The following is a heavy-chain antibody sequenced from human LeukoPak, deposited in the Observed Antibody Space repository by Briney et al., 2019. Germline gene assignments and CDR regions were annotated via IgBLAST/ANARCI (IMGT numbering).Heavy chain of an antibody. CDR1: GGSISSSTYY. CDR3: GRGSLDYEVLDYYYYMDV. V-gene: IGHV4-39*01. J-gene: IGHJ6*03. CDR2: VYYRGNT. D-gene: IGHD4-17*01. Sequence: SETLSLTCTVSGGSISSSTYYWGWIRQPPGKGLEWIGSVYYRGNTYYDPSLKSRVTISVDTSKNQFSLKLSSVTPEDTAVYYCGRGSLDYEVLDYYYYMDVWGKGTTVTVSS.